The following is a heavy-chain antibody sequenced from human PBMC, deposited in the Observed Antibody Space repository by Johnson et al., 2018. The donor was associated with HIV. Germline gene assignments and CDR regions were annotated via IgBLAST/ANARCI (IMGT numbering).Heavy chain of an antibody. Sequence: QVQLVESGGGVVQPGRSLRLSCAASGFTFSSYGMHWVRQAPGKGLEWVAVISYDGSNKYYAASVKGRFTISRDNSKNTLYLQMNSLRAEDTAVYYCAKVRRGSSWYIAFDIWGQGTMVTVSS. V-gene: IGHV3-30*18. J-gene: IGHJ3*02. CDR1: GFTFSSYG. D-gene: IGHD6-13*01. CDR3: AKVRRGSSWYIAFDI. CDR2: ISYDGSNK.